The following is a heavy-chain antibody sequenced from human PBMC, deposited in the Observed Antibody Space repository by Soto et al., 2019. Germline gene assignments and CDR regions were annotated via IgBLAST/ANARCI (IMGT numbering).Heavy chain of an antibody. V-gene: IGHV1-3*01. D-gene: IGHD1-1*01. Sequence: QVQLGQSGAEVKKPGASVKVSCKASGYTFTSYAMHWVRQAPGQRLEWMGWINAGNGNTKYSQKFQGRVTITSDTSASTAYMELNSMRSEDTAVYYCARGQLVLDYWGQGTLVTVSS. J-gene: IGHJ4*02. CDR3: ARGQLVLDY. CDR2: INAGNGNT. CDR1: GYTFTSYA.